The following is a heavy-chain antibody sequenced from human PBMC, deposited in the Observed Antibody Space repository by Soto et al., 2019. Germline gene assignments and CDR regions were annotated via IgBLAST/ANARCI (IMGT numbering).Heavy chain of an antibody. J-gene: IGHJ5*02. CDR2: INHSGST. Sequence: SETLSLTCAVYGGSFSGYYWSWIRQPPGKGLEWIGEINHSGSTNYNPSLKSRVTISVDTSKNQFSLKLSSVTAADTAVYYCASTGYSSGGGTWFDPWGQGTLVTVSS. V-gene: IGHV4-34*01. CDR1: GGSFSGYY. CDR3: ASTGYSSGGGTWFDP. D-gene: IGHD6-25*01.